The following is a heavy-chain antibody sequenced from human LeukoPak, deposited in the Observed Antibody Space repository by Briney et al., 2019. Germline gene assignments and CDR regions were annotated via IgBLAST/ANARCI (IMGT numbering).Heavy chain of an antibody. CDR2: ASAYNGNT. V-gene: IGHV1-18*01. J-gene: IGHJ4*02. D-gene: IGHD3-10*01. CDR1: GYTFTSYG. CDR3: ARGLHMGRGVSWQNFDY. Sequence: GASVKVSCTASGYTFTSYGISWVRQAPGQGLEWMGWASAYNGNTNYAEKLQGRVTMTTDTSTSTAYMELRSLRSDDTAVYYCARGLHMGRGVSWQNFDYWGQGTLVTVSS.